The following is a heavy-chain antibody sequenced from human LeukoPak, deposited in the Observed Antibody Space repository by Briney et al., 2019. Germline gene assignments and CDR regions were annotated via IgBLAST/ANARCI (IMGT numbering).Heavy chain of an antibody. Sequence: ASVKVSCKASGYTFTGYYMHWVRQAPGQGLEWMGWINPNSGGTNYAQKFQGRVTMTRDTSISKAYMELSRLRSDDTAVYYCARGECSGGSCYDDFDYWGQGTLVTVSS. V-gene: IGHV1-2*02. CDR1: GYTFTGYY. J-gene: IGHJ4*02. CDR3: ARGECSGGSCYDDFDY. CDR2: INPNSGGT. D-gene: IGHD2-15*01.